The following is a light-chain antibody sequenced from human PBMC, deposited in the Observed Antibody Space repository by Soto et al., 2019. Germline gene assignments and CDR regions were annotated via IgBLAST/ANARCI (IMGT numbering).Light chain of an antibody. CDR1: QSVSSN. CDR2: GAS. CDR3: QQYNNWPRT. Sequence: EIVMTQSPATLSVSPGERATLSCRASQSVSSNLAWYQQKPGQAPRLLIYGASTRATGIPARFSGSGSGTEFTLTISSQQSEDFAFYYCQQYNNWPRTFGQGTKVEIK. J-gene: IGKJ1*01. V-gene: IGKV3-15*01.